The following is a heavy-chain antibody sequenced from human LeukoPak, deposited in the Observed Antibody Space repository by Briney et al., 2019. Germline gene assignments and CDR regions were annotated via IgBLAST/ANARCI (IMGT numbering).Heavy chain of an antibody. V-gene: IGHV1-46*01. CDR1: GYTFTSYY. CDR2: IDPSGGST. J-gene: IGHJ4*02. CDR3: ARGSIAAEYYFDY. Sequence: ASVKVSCKASGYTFTSYYIHWVRQAPGQGLEWMGIIDPSGGSTSYAQKFQGRVTMTRDMSTSTVYMELSSLRSEDTAVYYCARGSIAAEYYFDYWGQGTLVTVSS. D-gene: IGHD6-6*01.